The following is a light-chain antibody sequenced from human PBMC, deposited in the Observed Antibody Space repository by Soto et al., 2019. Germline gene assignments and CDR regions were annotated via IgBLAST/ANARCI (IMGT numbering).Light chain of an antibody. J-gene: IGLJ2*01. V-gene: IGLV2-14*01. CDR2: EVS. CDR3: SSYTKSNIVI. Sequence: QSALTQPASVSGSPGQSITISCTGTSSDVGGYKYVSWYQQYPGKAPKLMIYEVSNRPSGVSDRFSGSKSGNTASLTISGLQAEDDADYYCSSYTKSNIVIFGGGTKLTV. CDR1: SSDVGGYKY.